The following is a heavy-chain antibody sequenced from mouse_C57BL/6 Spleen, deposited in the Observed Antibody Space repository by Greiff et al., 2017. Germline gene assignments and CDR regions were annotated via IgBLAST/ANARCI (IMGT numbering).Heavy chain of an antibody. CDR1: GYTFTSYW. CDR3: ARQRGDGNYEGYFDG. CDR2: IDPSDSYT. J-gene: IGHJ1*03. V-gene: IGHV1-50*01. Sequence: QVQLQQPGAELVKPGASVKLSCKASGYTFTSYWMQWVKQRPGQGLEWIGEIDPSDSYTNYNQKFKGKATLTVDTSASTAYLQLSSLTSEDSAVYYCARQRGDGNYEGYFDGWGTGTTVTVSS. D-gene: IGHD2-1*01.